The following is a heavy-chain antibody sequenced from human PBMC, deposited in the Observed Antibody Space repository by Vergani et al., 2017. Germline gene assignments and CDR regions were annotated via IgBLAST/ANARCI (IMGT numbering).Heavy chain of an antibody. CDR1: GGSISSGDYY. CDR3: ARNPYCGGDCYSDAFDI. Sequence: QVRLQESGPGLVKPSQTLSLTCTVSGGSISSGDYYWSWIRQHPGKGLEWIGYIYYSGSTNYNPSLKSRVTISVDTSKNQFSLKLSSVTAADTAVYYCARNPYCGGDCYSDAFDIWGQGTMVTVSS. J-gene: IGHJ3*02. D-gene: IGHD2-21*02. CDR2: IYYSGST. V-gene: IGHV4-31*03.